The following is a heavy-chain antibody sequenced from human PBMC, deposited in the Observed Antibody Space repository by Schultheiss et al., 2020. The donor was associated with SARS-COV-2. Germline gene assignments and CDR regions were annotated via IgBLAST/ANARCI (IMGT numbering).Heavy chain of an antibody. CDR3: AREPRTHSSGWYEH. Sequence: SETLSLTCTVSGGSISSGGYYWSWIRQHPGKGLEWIGYIYYSGSTNYNPSLKSRVTISVDTSKNQFSLKLSSVTAADTAVYYCAREPRTHSSGWYEHWGQGTLVTVSS. CDR1: GGSISSGGYY. V-gene: IGHV4-61*08. J-gene: IGHJ1*01. CDR2: IYYSGST. D-gene: IGHD6-19*01.